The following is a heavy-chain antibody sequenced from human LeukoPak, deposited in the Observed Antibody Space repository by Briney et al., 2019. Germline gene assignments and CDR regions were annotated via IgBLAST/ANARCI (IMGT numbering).Heavy chain of an antibody. CDR2: ISSSGDNT. CDR1: GFTFSNNA. Sequence: GGSLRLSCAASGFTFSNNAMSWVRQAPGKGLEWVSSISSSGDNTHYADSVKGRFTISRDNSKNTLYLQMNSLRAEDTAVYYCAKGERAYCGGDCYYDYWGQGTLVTVSS. V-gene: IGHV3-23*01. J-gene: IGHJ4*02. D-gene: IGHD2-21*02. CDR3: AKGERAYCGGDCYYDY.